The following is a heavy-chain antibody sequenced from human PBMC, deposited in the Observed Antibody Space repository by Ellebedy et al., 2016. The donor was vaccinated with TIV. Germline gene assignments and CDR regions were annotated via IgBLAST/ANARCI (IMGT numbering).Heavy chain of an antibody. CDR2: IKQDGSEK. V-gene: IGHV3-7*04. D-gene: IGHD3-3*01. Sequence: PGGSLRLSCAASGFIFSSYWMSWVRQAPGKGLEWVANIKQDGSEKYYVDSVKGRFTISRDNAKNSLYLQMNSLRAEDTAVYYCARDEWLLDYWGQGTLVTVSS. CDR1: GFIFSSYW. CDR3: ARDEWLLDY. J-gene: IGHJ4*02.